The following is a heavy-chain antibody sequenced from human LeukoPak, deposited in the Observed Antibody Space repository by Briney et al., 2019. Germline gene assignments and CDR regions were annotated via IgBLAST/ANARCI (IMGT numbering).Heavy chain of an antibody. D-gene: IGHD4-17*01. Sequence: GESLRLSCAASGFTFSSYSMNWVRQAPGKALEWVSYISGSGSTIYYADFVKGRFAISRDNAKNTLYLQLISLTDEDTAVYYCARDRYGDYVFDYWGQGTLVTVSS. CDR2: ISGSGSTI. V-gene: IGHV3-48*02. J-gene: IGHJ4*02. CDR1: GFTFSSYS. CDR3: ARDRYGDYVFDY.